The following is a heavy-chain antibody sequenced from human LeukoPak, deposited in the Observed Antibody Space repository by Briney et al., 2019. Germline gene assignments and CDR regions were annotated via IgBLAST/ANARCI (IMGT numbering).Heavy chain of an antibody. J-gene: IGHJ4*02. CDR2: IYYSGST. D-gene: IGHD5-24*01. CDR1: GGSISSYY. V-gene: IGHV4-59*08. Sequence: SETLSLTCTVSGGSISSYYWSWIRQPPGKGLEWIGYIYYSGSTNYNPSLKSRVTISVDTSKNQFSLKLSSVAAADTAVYYCARLGLEGYFDYWGQGTLVTVSS. CDR3: ARLGLEGYFDY.